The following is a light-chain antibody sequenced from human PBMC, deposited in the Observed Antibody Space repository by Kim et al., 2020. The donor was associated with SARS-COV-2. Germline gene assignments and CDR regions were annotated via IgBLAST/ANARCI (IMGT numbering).Light chain of an antibody. CDR2: EDR. CDR3: RSYAGSNTLV. J-gene: IGLJ3*02. CDR1: RSDVGGNNY. V-gene: IGLV2-8*01. Sequence: GQSVTISCTGTRSDVGGNNYDSCQQQHPGNAPQLMIYEDRQRPSGVPDRFSGYTSGNTASLTVSGHQAEEEADYYCRSYAGSNTLVFGGGTQLTVL.